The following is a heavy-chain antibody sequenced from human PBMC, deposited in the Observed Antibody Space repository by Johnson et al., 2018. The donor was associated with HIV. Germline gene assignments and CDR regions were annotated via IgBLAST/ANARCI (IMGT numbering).Heavy chain of an antibody. V-gene: IGHV3-66*01. CDR3: ARGLDLREDLAFDI. J-gene: IGHJ3*02. Sequence: VQLVESGGGLVPPGGSLRLSCAASGFQVSTNYMSWVRQTPGKGLEWVSGISGSGGSTDYADSVKGRFSISRDNSKNTLYLQMNSLRAEDTAAYYCARGLDLREDLAFDIWGQGTMDTVSS. CDR2: SGSGGST. CDR1: GFQVSTNY. D-gene: IGHD1-1*01.